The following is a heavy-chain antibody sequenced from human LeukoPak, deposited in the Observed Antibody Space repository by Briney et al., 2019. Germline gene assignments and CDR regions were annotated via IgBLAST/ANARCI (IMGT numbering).Heavy chain of an antibody. J-gene: IGHJ4*02. Sequence: GGSLRLSCAASGFTFSSYSMNWVRKAPGKGLEWVSSISSSSSYIYYADSVKGRFTISRDNAKNSLYLQMNSLRAEDTAVYYCARDGYYYDSSGYFDYWGQGTLVTVSS. CDR1: GFTFSSYS. V-gene: IGHV3-21*01. CDR2: ISSSSSYI. CDR3: ARDGYYYDSSGYFDY. D-gene: IGHD3-22*01.